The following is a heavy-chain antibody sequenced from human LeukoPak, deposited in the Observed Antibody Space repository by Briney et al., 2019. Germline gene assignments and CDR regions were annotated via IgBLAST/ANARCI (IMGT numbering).Heavy chain of an antibody. Sequence: ASVKVSCKASGYTFTSYGISWVRQAPGQGLEWMGWISAYNGNTNYAQKLQGRVTMTTDTSTSTAYMELRSLRSDDTALYYCAKDSCSSTTCFWDYWGQGTLVTVSS. CDR3: AKDSCSSTTCFWDY. CDR1: GYTFTSYG. D-gene: IGHD2-2*01. V-gene: IGHV1-18*01. J-gene: IGHJ4*02. CDR2: ISAYNGNT.